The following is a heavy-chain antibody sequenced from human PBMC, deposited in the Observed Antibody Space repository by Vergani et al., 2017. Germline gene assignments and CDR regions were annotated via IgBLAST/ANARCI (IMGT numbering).Heavy chain of an antibody. J-gene: IGHJ6*02. Sequence: QVQLVQSGAEVKKPGASVKVSCKASGYTFTSYYMHWVRQAPGQGLEWMGIINPSGGSTSYAQKFQGRVTMTRDTSTSTVYMELSSLRSEDTAGYYCARALAGARLGHKAAAGTIYYYYGMDVWGQGTTVTVSS. V-gene: IGHV1-46*03. CDR1: GYTFTSYY. CDR3: ARALAGARLGHKAAAGTIYYYYGMDV. CDR2: INPSGGST. D-gene: IGHD6-13*01.